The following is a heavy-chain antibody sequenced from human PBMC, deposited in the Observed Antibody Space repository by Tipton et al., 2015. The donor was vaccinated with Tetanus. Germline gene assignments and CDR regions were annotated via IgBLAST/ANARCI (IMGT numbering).Heavy chain of an antibody. CDR2: IDPNSGGT. CDR3: GGERGGFGHYGLDV. D-gene: IGHD3-16*01. CDR1: GYTFTRYY. Sequence: QLVQSGAEMKKPGASAKVSCKASGYTFTRYYIYWVRQAPGQGLEWMGWIDPNSGGTVYAQKFQGRVTMTTDTSISTAYMELSSRRRDDAAVYYCGGERGGFGHYGLDVRGPGATVAVS. V-gene: IGHV1-2*02. J-gene: IGHJ6*01.